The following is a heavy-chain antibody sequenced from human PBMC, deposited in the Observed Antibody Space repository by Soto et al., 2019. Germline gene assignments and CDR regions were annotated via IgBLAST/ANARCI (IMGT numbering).Heavy chain of an antibody. J-gene: IGHJ4*02. CDR3: AREGSGWYRFVDY. CDR1: GFTFNSYS. D-gene: IGHD6-19*01. Sequence: GGSLRLSCAVSGFTFNSYSMNWVRQAPGKGLEWVSALSGSSSYKSYADSVKGRFTISRDNAKNSLYLQMNSLRAEDTAVYYCAREGSGWYRFVDYWGQGTLVTVSS. V-gene: IGHV3-21*06. CDR2: LSGSSSYK.